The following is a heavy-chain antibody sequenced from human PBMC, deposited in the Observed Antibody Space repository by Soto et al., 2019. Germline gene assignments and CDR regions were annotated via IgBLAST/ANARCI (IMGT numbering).Heavy chain of an antibody. D-gene: IGHD4-17*01. CDR1: GFTFSSYS. CDR2: ISSSSSTI. Sequence: EVQLVESGGGLVQPGGSLRLSCAASGFTFSSYSMNWVRQAPGQGLEWVSYISSSSSTIYYADSVKGRFTISRDNAKNSLYLQMNSLRAEDTAVYYCAGEADYLNWFDPWGQGTLVTVSS. CDR3: AGEADYLNWFDP. J-gene: IGHJ5*02. V-gene: IGHV3-48*01.